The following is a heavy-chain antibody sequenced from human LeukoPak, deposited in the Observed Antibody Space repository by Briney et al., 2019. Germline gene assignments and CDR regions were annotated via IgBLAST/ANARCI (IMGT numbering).Heavy chain of an antibody. CDR1: GLVFSNYG. CDR2: LRYDARNE. J-gene: IGHJ4*02. D-gene: IGHD5-12*01. V-gene: IGHV3-30*02. CDR3: AKDSNSGYVSVGPDY. Sequence: GGSLTLSCQTSGLVFSNYGMHWVRQAPDRGLEWVAYLRYDARNEYYADSVNGRFFISRDNSRNTLYLQMNSLRAEDTGVYSCAKDSNSGYVSVGPDYWGLGTLVTVSS.